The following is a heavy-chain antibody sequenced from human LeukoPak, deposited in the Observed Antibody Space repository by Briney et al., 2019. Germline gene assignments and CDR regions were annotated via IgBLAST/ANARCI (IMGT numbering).Heavy chain of an antibody. V-gene: IGHV4-39*07. CDR2: IYYSGST. J-gene: IGHJ4*02. CDR3: ARDTPLLN. CDR1: GGSISSSSYS. D-gene: IGHD2/OR15-2a*01. Sequence: SETLSLTCTVSGGSISSSSYSWGWIRQPPGKGLEWIGSIYYSGSTYYNPSLKSRVTISVDTSKNQFSLKLSSVTAADTAVYYCARDTPLLNWGQGTLVTVSS.